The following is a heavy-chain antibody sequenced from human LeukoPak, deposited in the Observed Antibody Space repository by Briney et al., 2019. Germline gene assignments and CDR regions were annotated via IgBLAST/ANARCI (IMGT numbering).Heavy chain of an antibody. CDR3: ARGRLRYFDY. CDR1: GFTFSGYS. J-gene: IGHJ4*02. D-gene: IGHD5-12*01. V-gene: IGHV3-21*01. CDR2: ISSSSSYI. Sequence: GGSLRLSCAASGFTFSGYSMNWVRQAPGKGLEWVSSISSSSSYIYYADSVKGRFTISRDNAKNSLYLQMNSLRAEDTAVYYCARGRLRYFDYWGQGTLVTVSS.